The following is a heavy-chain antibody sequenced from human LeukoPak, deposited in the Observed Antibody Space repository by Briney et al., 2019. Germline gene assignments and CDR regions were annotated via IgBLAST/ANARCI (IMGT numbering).Heavy chain of an antibody. CDR3: AREGWQWLVHAFDI. J-gene: IGHJ3*02. CDR1: GYSISSGYY. V-gene: IGHV4-38-2*02. D-gene: IGHD6-19*01. Sequence: PSETLSLTCTVSGYSISSGYYWDWIRQPPGKGLEWIGNIYYGGSTYYNPSLKSRVTISVDTSKNQFFLKLSSVTAADTAVYYCAREGWQWLVHAFDIWGQGTMVTVSS. CDR2: IYYGGST.